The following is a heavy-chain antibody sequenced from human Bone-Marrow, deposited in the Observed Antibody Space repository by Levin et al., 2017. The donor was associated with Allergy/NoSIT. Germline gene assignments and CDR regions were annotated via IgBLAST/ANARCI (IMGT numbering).Heavy chain of an antibody. CDR2: IYYSGST. CDR1: GGSISSYY. CDR3: ARVNYGDYVSYYYGMDV. V-gene: IGHV4-59*01. D-gene: IGHD4-17*01. Sequence: SETLSLTCTVSGGSISSYYWSWIRQPPGKGLEWIGYIYYSGSTNYNPSLKSRVTISVDTSKNQFSLKLSSVTAADTAVYYCARVNYGDYVSYYYGMDVWGQGTTVTVSS. J-gene: IGHJ6*02.